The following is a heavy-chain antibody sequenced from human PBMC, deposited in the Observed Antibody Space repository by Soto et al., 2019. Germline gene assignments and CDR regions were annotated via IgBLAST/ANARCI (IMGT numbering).Heavy chain of an antibody. V-gene: IGHV1-3*01. J-gene: IGHJ6*02. Sequence: ASVKVSCKASGYTFTSYAMHWVRQAPGQRLEWMGWINAGNGNTKYSQKFQGRVAITRDTSASTAYMELSSLRSEDTAVYYCARGRIQLWPVPHYYYYYGMDVWGQGTTVTVSS. D-gene: IGHD5-18*01. CDR2: INAGNGNT. CDR3: ARGRIQLWPVPHYYYYYGMDV. CDR1: GYTFTSYA.